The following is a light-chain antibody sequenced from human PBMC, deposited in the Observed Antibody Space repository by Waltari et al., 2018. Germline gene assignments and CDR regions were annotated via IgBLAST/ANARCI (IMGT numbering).Light chain of an antibody. CDR3: VSRDDDVSGVV. V-gene: IGLV1-47*01. CDR2: KTN. CDR1: GSHIGGNY. J-gene: IGLJ2*01. Sequence: QSVLTQPPSASGSPGQRVSISCSGHGSHIGGNYVYWYQQFPGSAPKVLLYKTNPRPSGVPDPFSGSKSRTSGSVSSRGLRSEADGEYDCVSRDDDVSGVVFGGGTKLTV.